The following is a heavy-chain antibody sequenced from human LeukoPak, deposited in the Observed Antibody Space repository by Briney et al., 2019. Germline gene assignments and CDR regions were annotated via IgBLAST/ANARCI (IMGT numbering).Heavy chain of an antibody. J-gene: IGHJ4*02. CDR1: GGTFSSYA. CDR2: IIPIFGTA. Sequence: SVKVSCKASGGTFSSYAISWVRQAPGQGLEWMGGIIPIFGTANYAQKFQGRVTITADKSTSTAYMELSSLRSEDMAVYYCASLGYCSGGSCSYSIFDYWGQGTLVTVSS. D-gene: IGHD2-15*01. CDR3: ASLGYCSGGSCSYSIFDY. V-gene: IGHV1-69*06.